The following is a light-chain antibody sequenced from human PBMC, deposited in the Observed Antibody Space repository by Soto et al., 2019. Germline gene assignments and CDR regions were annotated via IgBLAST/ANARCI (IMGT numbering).Light chain of an antibody. V-gene: IGKV1-5*01. CDR2: DAF. CDR1: QNIDNW. CDR3: QQYSRLWT. Sequence: DIQMTQSPPTLSASVGDKVTISCRATQNIDNWLAWYQQKPGKAPNLLIYDAFVLENGVPSRFSDSGSGTEFTLTISSLQPEDFATYYCQQYSRLWTFGQGTKVEIK. J-gene: IGKJ1*01.